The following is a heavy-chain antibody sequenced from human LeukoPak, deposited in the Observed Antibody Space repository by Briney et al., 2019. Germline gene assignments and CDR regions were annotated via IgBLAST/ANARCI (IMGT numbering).Heavy chain of an antibody. J-gene: IGHJ4*02. V-gene: IGHV3-23*01. Sequence: QSGGSLRLSCAASGFTFSSYAMSWVRQAPGKGLEWVSAISGSGGSTYYADSVKGRFTISRDNSKNTLYLQMNSLRAEDTAVYYCAKDSRAIVGATSGYWGQGTLVTVSS. D-gene: IGHD1-26*01. CDR1: GFTFSSYA. CDR2: ISGSGGST. CDR3: AKDSRAIVGATSGY.